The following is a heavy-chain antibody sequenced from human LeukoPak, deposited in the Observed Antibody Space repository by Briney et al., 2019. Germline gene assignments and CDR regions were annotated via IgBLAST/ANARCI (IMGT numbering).Heavy chain of an antibody. V-gene: IGHV4-59*01. CDR2: IYYSGST. D-gene: IGHD3-10*01. CDR3: ARDLGYGSGSYHRD. CDR1: GGSISSYY. Sequence: SETLSLTCTVSGGSISSYYWSWIRQPPGKGLEWIGYIYYSGSTNYNPSLKSRVTISVDTSKNQFSLKLSSVTAADTAVYYCARDLGYGSGSYHRDWGQGTLVTVSS. J-gene: IGHJ4*02.